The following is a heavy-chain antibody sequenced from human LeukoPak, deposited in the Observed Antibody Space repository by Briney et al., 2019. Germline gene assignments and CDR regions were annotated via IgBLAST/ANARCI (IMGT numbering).Heavy chain of an antibody. CDR1: GYSFSDYY. CDR2: INPDSGGT. V-gene: IGHV1-2*02. D-gene: IGHD2-21*01. CDR3: ARENPSLIVLFAY. J-gene: IGHJ4*02. Sequence: ASVKVSCKASGYSFSDYYMHWVRQAPGQGLEWMGWINPDSGGTNFAQKFQGRVTMTRDTSLSTAYMELTRLSSDDTAFYYCARENPSLIVLFAYWGQGTQVTVSS.